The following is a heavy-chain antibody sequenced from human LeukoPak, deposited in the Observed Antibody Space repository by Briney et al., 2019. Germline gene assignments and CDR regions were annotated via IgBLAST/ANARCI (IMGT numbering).Heavy chain of an antibody. V-gene: IGHV3-53*04. J-gene: IGHJ4*02. CDR2: IYSGGST. Sequence: GGSLTLSCAASGFTFSYHWMTWVRQAPGKGLEWVSVIYSGGSTYYADSVKGRLTISRHNSKNTLYLQMNSLRAEDTAVYYCARTYGPLDYWGQGTLVTVSS. D-gene: IGHD4-17*01. CDR3: ARTYGPLDY. CDR1: GFTFSYHW.